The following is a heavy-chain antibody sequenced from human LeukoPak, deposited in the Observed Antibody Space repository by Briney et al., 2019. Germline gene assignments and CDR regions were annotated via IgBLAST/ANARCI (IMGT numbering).Heavy chain of an antibody. J-gene: IGHJ4*02. CDR2: INPNSGGT. D-gene: IGHD3-10*01. CDR1: GYTFTGYY. CDR3: ARANGQTYYYGSGSHGDY. V-gene: IGHV1-2*02. Sequence: GASVKVSCKASGYTFTGYYMHWVRQAPGQGLEWMGWINPNSGGTNYAQKFQGRVTMTRDTSISTAYMELSRLRSDDTAVYYYARANGQTYYYGSGSHGDYWGQGTLVTVSS.